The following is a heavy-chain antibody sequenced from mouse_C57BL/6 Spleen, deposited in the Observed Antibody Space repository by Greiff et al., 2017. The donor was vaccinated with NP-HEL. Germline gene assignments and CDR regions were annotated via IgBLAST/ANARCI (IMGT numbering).Heavy chain of an antibody. CDR3: ARIYDGYLYYAMDY. J-gene: IGHJ4*01. CDR1: GFTFSDYG. D-gene: IGHD2-3*01. CDR2: ISSGSSTI. V-gene: IGHV5-17*01. Sequence: EVRLVESGGGLVKPGGSLKLSCAASGFTFSDYGMHWVRQAPEKGLEWVAYISSGSSTIYYADTVKGRFTISRDNAKNTLFLQMTSLRSEDTAMYYCARIYDGYLYYAMDYWGQGTSVTVSS.